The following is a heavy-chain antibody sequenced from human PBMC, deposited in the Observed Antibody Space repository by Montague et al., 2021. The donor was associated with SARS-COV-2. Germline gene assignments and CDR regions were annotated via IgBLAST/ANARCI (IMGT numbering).Heavy chain of an antibody. Sequence: QSGTEAKQSGESLRISCRGSGYDFTRDWISWVRQMPGKGLEWMGSINPADSQTNYSPSFQGQVTISVDKSITTAYLQWSSLRPSDTAIYYCARSQHCGSDCYFAYWGQGSLVTVSS. V-gene: IGHV5-10-1*01. D-gene: IGHD2-21*02. J-gene: IGHJ4*02. CDR2: INPADSQT. CDR3: ARSQHCGSDCYFAY. CDR1: GYDFTRDW.